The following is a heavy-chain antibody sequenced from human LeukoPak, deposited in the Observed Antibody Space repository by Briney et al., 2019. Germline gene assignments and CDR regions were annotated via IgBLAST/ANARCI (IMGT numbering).Heavy chain of an antibody. CDR3: AKSSGSYYNVDFDY. CDR1: GGPISSYY. D-gene: IGHD3-10*01. V-gene: IGHV4-59*01. CDR2: IYYSGST. J-gene: IGHJ4*02. Sequence: SETLSLTCTVSGGPISSYYWSWIRQPPGKGLEWIGYIYYSGSTNYNPSLKSRVTISIDTSKNQFSLKLSSVTAADTAVYYCAKSSGSYYNVDFDYWGQGTLVTVSS.